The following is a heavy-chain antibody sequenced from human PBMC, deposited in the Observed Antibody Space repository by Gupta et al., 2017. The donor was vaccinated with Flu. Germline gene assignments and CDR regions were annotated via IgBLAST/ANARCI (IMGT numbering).Heavy chain of an antibody. CDR2: ISNSGTGST. J-gene: IGHJ4*02. D-gene: IGHD2-2*01. Sequence: NYYWSWVRQPPGKGLEWVAYISNSGTGSTNHNPSLASRVAISLDTSKSQISLMLRSVTAADTAMYFCARHEDLILPTAIHYWGQGILVTVSS. V-gene: IGHV4-59*08. CDR1: NYY. CDR3: ARHEDLILPTAIHY.